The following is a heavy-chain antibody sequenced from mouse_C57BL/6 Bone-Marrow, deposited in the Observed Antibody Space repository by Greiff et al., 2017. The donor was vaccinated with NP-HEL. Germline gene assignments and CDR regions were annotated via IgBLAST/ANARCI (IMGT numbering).Heavy chain of an antibody. CDR3: AAMVTTKRYAMDY. Sequence: VQLQQPGAELVKPGASVKLSCKASGYTFTSYWMHWVKQRPGQGLEWIGMIHPNSGSTNYNEKFKSKATLTVDKSSSTAYMQLSSLTSEDSAVYYCAAMVTTKRYAMDYWGEGNSVTVSS. CDR2: IHPNSGST. D-gene: IGHD2-2*01. J-gene: IGHJ4*01. CDR1: GYTFTSYW. V-gene: IGHV1-64*01.